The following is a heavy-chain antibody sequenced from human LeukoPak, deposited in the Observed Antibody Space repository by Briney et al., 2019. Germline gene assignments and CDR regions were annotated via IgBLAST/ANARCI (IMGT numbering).Heavy chain of an antibody. CDR1: GGSISSSSDY. CDR2: IYYHENT. J-gene: IGHJ4*02. CDR3: ARADRVGYSGYDFNN. D-gene: IGHD5-12*01. Sequence: SETLSLTCTVSGGSISSSSDYWGWIRQAPGKGLEWIGSIYYHENTYYNSSLKSRVTISVDTSKNQFSLKLSSVTAADTAVYYCARADRVGYSGYDFNNWGQGTLVTVSS. V-gene: IGHV4-39*07.